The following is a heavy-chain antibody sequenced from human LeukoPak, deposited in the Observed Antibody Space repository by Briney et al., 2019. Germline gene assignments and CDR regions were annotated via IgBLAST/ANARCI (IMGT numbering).Heavy chain of an antibody. CDR2: IIPILGIA. D-gene: IGHD1/OR15-1a*01. V-gene: IGHV1-69*04. Sequence: SVKVSCKASGYAFTGYYIHWVRQAPGQGLEWMGRIIPILGIANYAQKFQGRVTITADKSTSTAYMELSSLRSEDTAAYYCARGSTIGAFDIWGQGTMVTVSS. J-gene: IGHJ3*02. CDR3: ARGSTIGAFDI. CDR1: GYAFTGYY.